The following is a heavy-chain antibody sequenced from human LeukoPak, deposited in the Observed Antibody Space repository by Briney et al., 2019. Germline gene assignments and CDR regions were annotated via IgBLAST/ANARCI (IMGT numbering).Heavy chain of an antibody. CDR2: ISGSGGST. CDR1: GFTFSSYA. V-gene: IGHV3-23*01. CDR3: AKLRWLQFAGWYFDY. Sequence: GGSLRLSCAASGFTFSSYAMSWVRQAPGKGLEWVSAISGSGGSTYYADSVEGRFTISRDNSKNTLYLQMNSLRAEDTAVYYCAKLRWLQFAGWYFDYWGQGTLVTVSS. J-gene: IGHJ4*02. D-gene: IGHD5-24*01.